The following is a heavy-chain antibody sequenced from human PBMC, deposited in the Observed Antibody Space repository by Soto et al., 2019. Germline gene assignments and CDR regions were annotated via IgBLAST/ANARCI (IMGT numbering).Heavy chain of an antibody. V-gene: IGHV3-23*01. D-gene: IGHD3-10*01. CDR1: GFTFSSYA. CDR3: AKAKSEPYYYGSGVSDAFDI. J-gene: IGHJ3*02. Sequence: GGSLRLSCAASGFTFSSYAMSWVRQAPGKGLEWVSAISGSGGSTYYADSVKGRFTISRDNSKNTLYLQMNSLRAEDTSVYYCAKAKSEPYYYGSGVSDAFDIWGQGTMVTVSS. CDR2: ISGSGGST.